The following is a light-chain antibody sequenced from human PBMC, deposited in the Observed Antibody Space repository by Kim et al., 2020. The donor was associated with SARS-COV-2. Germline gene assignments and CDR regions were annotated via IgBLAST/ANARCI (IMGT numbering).Light chain of an antibody. Sequence: SYELTQPPSVSVSPGQTASITCSGDKLGDKYACWYKQKPGQSPVLVIYQDSKRPSGIPERFSGSNYGNTATLTISGTQAMDEADYYCQAWDSSTVVFGGG. CDR3: QAWDSSTVV. CDR1: KLGDKY. V-gene: IGLV3-1*01. CDR2: QDS. J-gene: IGLJ2*01.